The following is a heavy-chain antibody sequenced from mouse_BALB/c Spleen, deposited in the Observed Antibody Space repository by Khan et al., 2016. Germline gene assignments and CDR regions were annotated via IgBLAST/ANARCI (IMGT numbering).Heavy chain of an antibody. CDR1: GYSITSDYA. CDR3: ALRGGYGYYFDS. J-gene: IGHJ2*01. CDR2: ISYSGTT. Sequence: EVKLEESGPGLVKPSQSLSLTCTVTGYSITSDYAWNWIRQFPGNKLEWMGYISYSGTTRYNPSLKSRISITRDTSKNQFFLQLNSVTTEDTATYDCALRGGYGYYFDSWGQGTTLTVSS. D-gene: IGHD2-10*02. V-gene: IGHV3-2*02.